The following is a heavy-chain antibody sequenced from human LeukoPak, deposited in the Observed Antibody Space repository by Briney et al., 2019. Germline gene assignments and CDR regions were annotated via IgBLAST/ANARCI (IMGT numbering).Heavy chain of an antibody. J-gene: IGHJ4*02. CDR3: PKCHSDYIFDY. V-gene: IGHV3-23*01. D-gene: IGHD4-11*01. Sequence: GGSLRLSCAASGFTFISYAMAWVRQAPGKGLEWVSVIGGSGGCAYYADSVRGRFTISRDNSKNTLYLQMHSLRAEDTAVYYCPKCHSDYIFDYWGQGTLVTVSS. CDR2: IGGSGGCA. CDR1: GFTFISYA.